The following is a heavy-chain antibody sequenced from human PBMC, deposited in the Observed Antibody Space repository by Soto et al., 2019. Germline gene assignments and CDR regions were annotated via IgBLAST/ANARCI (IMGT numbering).Heavy chain of an antibody. Sequence: GGSLRLSCAASGFTFSSYAMSWVRQAPGKGLEWVSAISGSGGSTYYADSVKGRFTIPRDNSKNTLYLQMNSLRAEDTAVYYCAKDYYIAVAHFDYWGQGTLVTVSS. J-gene: IGHJ4*02. D-gene: IGHD6-19*01. CDR2: ISGSGGST. V-gene: IGHV3-23*01. CDR3: AKDYYIAVAHFDY. CDR1: GFTFSSYA.